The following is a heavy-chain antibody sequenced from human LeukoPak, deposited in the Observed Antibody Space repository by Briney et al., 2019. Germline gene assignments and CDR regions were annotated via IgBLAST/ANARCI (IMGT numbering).Heavy chain of an antibody. CDR3: ASPRSAAALIDI. V-gene: IGHV1-2*02. J-gene: IGHJ3*02. CDR1: GYTFTGYY. CDR2: INPNSGGT. D-gene: IGHD6-13*01. Sequence: ASVKVSCKASGYTFTGYYMHWVRQAPGQGLEWMGWINPNSGGTNYAQKFQGRVTMTRDTSISTACMELSRLRSDDTAVYYCASPRSAAALIDIWGQGTMVTVSS.